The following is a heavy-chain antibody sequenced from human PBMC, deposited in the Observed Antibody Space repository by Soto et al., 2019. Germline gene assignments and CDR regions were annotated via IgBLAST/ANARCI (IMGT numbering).Heavy chain of an antibody. D-gene: IGHD3-3*02. CDR3: ARDRISRFYYYGMDV. CDR1: GFTFSSHW. Sequence: GGSLRLSCAASGFTFSSHWMSWVRQAPGKGLEWVANINENGSEKYYVDSVKGRFTISRDNAKNSLYLQMNSLKAEDTAVYYWARDRISRFYYYGMDVWGQGTLVTVSS. CDR2: INENGSEK. J-gene: IGHJ6*02. V-gene: IGHV3-7*03.